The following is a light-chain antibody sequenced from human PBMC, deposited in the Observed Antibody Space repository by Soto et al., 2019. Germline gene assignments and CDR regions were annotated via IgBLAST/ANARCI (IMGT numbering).Light chain of an antibody. J-gene: IGKJ1*01. V-gene: IGKV1-5*01. CDR3: QQYNSYS. CDR2: HAS. CDR1: QSISNW. Sequence: DIQMTQSPSTLPASVGDRVTITCRASQSISNWLAWYQQKPVTAPKVLIYHASNLQSVVPSRFSGSGSGTEITLTISSLQPDDFATYYCQQYNSYSFGQGTKVDIK.